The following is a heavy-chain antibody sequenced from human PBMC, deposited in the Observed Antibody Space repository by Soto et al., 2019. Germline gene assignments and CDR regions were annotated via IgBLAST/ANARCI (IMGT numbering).Heavy chain of an antibody. D-gene: IGHD2-21*02. J-gene: IGHJ6*02. Sequence: QLQLQESGPGLVKPSETLSLTCTVSGGSISSSSYYWGWIRQPPGKGLEWIGSIYYSGSTYYNPSLKSRVTISVDTSKNQFSLKLSSVTAADTAVYYCARHAYCGGDCYFGVLYYYYGMDVWGQGTTVTVSS. V-gene: IGHV4-39*01. CDR1: GGSISSSSYY. CDR2: IYYSGST. CDR3: ARHAYCGGDCYFGVLYYYYGMDV.